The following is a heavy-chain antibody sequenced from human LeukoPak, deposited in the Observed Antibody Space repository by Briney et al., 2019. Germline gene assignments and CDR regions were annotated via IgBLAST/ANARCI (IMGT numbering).Heavy chain of an antibody. CDR3: AKWAAIDH. CDR1: GFNFINFA. J-gene: IGHJ4*02. CDR2: MTGPADTT. V-gene: IGHV3-23*01. Sequence: PGGSLRLSCAASGFNFINFAMSWVCQAPGKGPEWLSAMTGPADTTYYAESVKGRFTISRDYSKSMVYLQMNSLRVEDTAIYYCAKWAAIDHWGQRTLVTVSS.